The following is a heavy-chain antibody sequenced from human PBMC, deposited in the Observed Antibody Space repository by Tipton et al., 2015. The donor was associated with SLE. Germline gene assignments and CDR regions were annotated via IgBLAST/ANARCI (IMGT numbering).Heavy chain of an antibody. Sequence: SLRLSCAASGFSFSTYWMSWVRQAPGKGLEWVANIKEDGSGKYHVDSVKGRFTISRDNAKNSLHLQMTSLRVEDTGVYYCVRDSGIYGRGWFDPWGQGILVSVSS. J-gene: IGHJ5*02. D-gene: IGHD1-26*01. CDR2: IKEDGSGK. V-gene: IGHV3-7*01. CDR3: VRDSGIYGRGWFDP. CDR1: GFSFSTYW.